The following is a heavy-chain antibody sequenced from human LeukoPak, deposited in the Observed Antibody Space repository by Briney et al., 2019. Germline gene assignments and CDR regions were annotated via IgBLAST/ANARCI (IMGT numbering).Heavy chain of an antibody. Sequence: PSETLSLTCTVSGDSISTYYWSWIRQPPGKGLEWIGEINHSGSTNYNPSLKSRVTISVDTSKNQFSLKLSSVTAADTAVYYCARPRYDFWSGYYNGAFDIWGQGTMVTVSS. CDR2: INHSGST. D-gene: IGHD3-3*01. J-gene: IGHJ3*02. V-gene: IGHV4-34*01. CDR1: GDSISTYY. CDR3: ARPRYDFWSGYYNGAFDI.